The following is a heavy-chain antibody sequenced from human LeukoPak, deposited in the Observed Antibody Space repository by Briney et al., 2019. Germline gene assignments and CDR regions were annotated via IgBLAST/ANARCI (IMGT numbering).Heavy chain of an antibody. J-gene: IGHJ4*02. Sequence: GGSLRLSCAASGFTFSGSAMHWVRQASGKGLEWVGRIRSKANSYATAYAASVKGRFTISRDDSKNTAYLQMNSLKTEDTAVYYCTSGGYCSSTSCYGENWGQGTRVTVSS. V-gene: IGHV3-73*01. CDR1: GFTFSGSA. D-gene: IGHD2-2*01. CDR2: IRSKANSYAT. CDR3: TSGGYCSSTSCYGEN.